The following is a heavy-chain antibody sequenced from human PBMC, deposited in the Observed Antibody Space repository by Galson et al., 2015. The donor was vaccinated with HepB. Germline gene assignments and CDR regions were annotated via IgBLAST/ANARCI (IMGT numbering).Heavy chain of an antibody. V-gene: IGHV3-30*04. D-gene: IGHD6-19*01. CDR3: ARDLSSGWYGGWFDY. J-gene: IGHJ4*02. CDR1: GFTFSSYA. Sequence: SLRLSCAASGFTFSSYAMHWVRQAPGKGLEWVAVISYDGSNKYYADSVKGRFTISRDNSKNTLYLQMNSLRAEDTAVYYCARDLSSGWYGGWFDYWGQGTLVTVSS. CDR2: ISYDGSNK.